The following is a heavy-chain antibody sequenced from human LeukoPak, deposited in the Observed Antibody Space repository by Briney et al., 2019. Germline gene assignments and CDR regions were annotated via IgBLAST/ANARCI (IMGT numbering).Heavy chain of an antibody. D-gene: IGHD6-13*01. CDR1: GGSITSSAYS. CDR2: IYDSGNA. Sequence: SETLSLTCTVSGGSITSSAYSWGWIRQPPGKGLDWIGNIYDSGNAYYNPSLKSRVTISVDTSKNQFSLKLNSVTAADTAVYYCTRQYGPGYSSTWYFDYWGQGTLVTVSS. CDR3: TRQYGPGYSSTWYFDY. V-gene: IGHV4-39*01. J-gene: IGHJ4*02.